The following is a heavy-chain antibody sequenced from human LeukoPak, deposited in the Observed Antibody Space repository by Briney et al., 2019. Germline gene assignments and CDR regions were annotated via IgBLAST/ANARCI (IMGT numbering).Heavy chain of an antibody. CDR1: GGSIRSYY. D-gene: IGHD6-13*01. J-gene: IGHJ6*02. V-gene: IGHV4-59*08. CDR3: ARHGDYKLVSGYYSARAV. Sequence: TSETLSLTCSVSGGSIRSYYWSWLRQPPGKGLEWIGYIYYTGSTDSNPSLKSRVTISVDTSKNQFSLKLSSVTAADTAVNYCARHGDYKLVSGYYSARAVGGRGPPATVPS. CDR2: IYYTGST.